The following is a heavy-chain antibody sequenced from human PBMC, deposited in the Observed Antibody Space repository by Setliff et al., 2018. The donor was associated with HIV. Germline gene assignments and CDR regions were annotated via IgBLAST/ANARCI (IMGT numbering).Heavy chain of an antibody. D-gene: IGHD1-26*01. V-gene: IGHV1-24*01. CDR3: ARDKEPWEGYYKYYSMDV. J-gene: IGHJ6*03. CDR1: GYTLSELS. CDR2: FDPEDGET. Sequence: GASVKVSCKVSGYTLSELSMHWVRQAPGKGLEWMGGFDPEDGETIYAQKFQGRVTMTEDTSTDTAYMELRSLRSEDTAVYYCARDKEPWEGYYKYYSMDVWGKGTKVTVSS.